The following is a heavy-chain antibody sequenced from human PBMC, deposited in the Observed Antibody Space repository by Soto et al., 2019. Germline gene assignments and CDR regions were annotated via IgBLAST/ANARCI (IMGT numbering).Heavy chain of an antibody. CDR3: AKKRLMVRGGMSDY. CDR2: ISGSGGST. V-gene: IGHV3-23*01. Sequence: PGGSLRLSCAASGFTFSSYAMSWVRQAPGKGLEWVSAISGSGGSTYYADSVKGRFTISRDNSKNTLYLQMNSLRAEDTAVYYCAKKRLMVRGGMSDYWGQGTLVTVSS. J-gene: IGHJ4*02. CDR1: GFTFSSYA. D-gene: IGHD3-10*01.